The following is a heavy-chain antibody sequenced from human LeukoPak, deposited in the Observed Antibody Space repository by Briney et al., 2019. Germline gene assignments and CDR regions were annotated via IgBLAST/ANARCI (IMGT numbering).Heavy chain of an antibody. CDR1: GGSISSYY. Sequence: SETLSLTCTVSGGSISSYYWSWIRQPPGKGLEWIGYIYYSGSTNYNPSLKGRVTISVDTSKNQFSLKLRSVTAADTAVYYCAREGRSDSDWFDPWGQGTLVTVSS. CDR3: AREGRSDSDWFDP. J-gene: IGHJ5*02. CDR2: IYYSGST. D-gene: IGHD3-10*01. V-gene: IGHV4-59*01.